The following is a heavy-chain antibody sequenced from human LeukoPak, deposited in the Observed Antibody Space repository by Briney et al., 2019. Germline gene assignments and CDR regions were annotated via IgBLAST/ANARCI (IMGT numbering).Heavy chain of an antibody. CDR3: AKDRGYSVEGAYFDY. D-gene: IGHD5/OR15-5a*01. CDR1: GFTFDDYA. CDR2: ISWNSGSI. V-gene: IGHV3-9*01. Sequence: PGGSLRLSCAASGFTFDDYAMHWVRQAPGKGLEWVSGISWNSGSIDYAGSVKGRFTISRDNAKKSLYLQMNSLRGEDTALYYCAKDRGYSVEGAYFDYWGQGTLVTVSS. J-gene: IGHJ4*02.